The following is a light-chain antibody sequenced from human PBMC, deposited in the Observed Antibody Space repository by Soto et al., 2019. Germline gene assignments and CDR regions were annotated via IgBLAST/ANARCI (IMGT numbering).Light chain of an antibody. V-gene: IGLV2-23*01. CDR3: CSYAGSSTDVE. Sequence: QSVLTQPATVSGSPGQSITISCTGASSDVGTYNLVSWYQHHPGKAPKLMIYEDSERPSGVSNRFSGSKSGNTASLTISGLQAEDEADYYCCSYAGSSTDVEFGGGTKVTVL. J-gene: IGLJ2*01. CDR2: EDS. CDR1: SSDVGTYNL.